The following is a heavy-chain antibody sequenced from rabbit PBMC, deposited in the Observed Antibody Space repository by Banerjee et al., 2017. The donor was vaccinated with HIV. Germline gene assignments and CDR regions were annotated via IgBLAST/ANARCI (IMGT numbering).Heavy chain of an antibody. Sequence: QEQLVESGGGLVQPGGSLKLSCKASGFDFSTYGVSWVRQAPGKGLEWIGYIDPVFGITYYASWAKGRFTISKTSSTTVTLQMTSLTAADTATYFCARNYVNAFDPWGPGTLVTVS. CDR3: ARNYVNAFDP. J-gene: IGHJ2*01. D-gene: IGHD4-2*01. V-gene: IGHV1S39*01. CDR1: GFDFSTYG. CDR2: IDPVFGIT.